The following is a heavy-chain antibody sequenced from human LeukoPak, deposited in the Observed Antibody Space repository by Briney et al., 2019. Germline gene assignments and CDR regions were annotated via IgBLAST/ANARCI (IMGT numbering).Heavy chain of an antibody. D-gene: IGHD5-12*01. Sequence: PSETLSLTCTVSGGSMGSYYWAWIRQPAGKGLEWIGRIYSAGTTTYNPALKSRVTMSIDMSTNQFSLTLRSMTAADTAVYYCARDKAWLDPWGQGTLVTVSS. V-gene: IGHV4-4*07. CDR3: ARDKAWLDP. CDR1: GGSMGSYY. J-gene: IGHJ5*02. CDR2: IYSAGTT.